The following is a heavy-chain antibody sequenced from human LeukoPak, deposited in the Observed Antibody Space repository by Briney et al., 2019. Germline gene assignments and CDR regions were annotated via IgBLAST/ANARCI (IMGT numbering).Heavy chain of an antibody. CDR1: GFIFEGYG. CDR2: INGNGGSR. V-gene: IGHV3-20*04. J-gene: IGHJ4*02. CDR3: ARGSSFHNY. D-gene: IGHD6-6*01. Sequence: GGSLRLSCAASGFIFEGYGMTWVRQAPGKGLEWVSGINGNGGSRGYAASVKGRFTISRDNANNSLYLQMNSFRAEDTALYYCARGSSFHNYWGQGTLVTVSS.